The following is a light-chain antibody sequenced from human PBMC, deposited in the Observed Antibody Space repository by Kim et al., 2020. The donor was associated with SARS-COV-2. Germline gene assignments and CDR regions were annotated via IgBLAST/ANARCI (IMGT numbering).Light chain of an antibody. V-gene: IGKV3-15*01. CDR3: QQYNNCHA. J-gene: IGKJ2*01. CDR2: GAS. CDR1: QSVSSN. Sequence: EIVMTQSPGTLSVSPGERVTLSCRASQSVSSNLAWYQQKPGQAPRLLIYGASTRASGIPVRCSGSGSGTESTLTISSLQSEDFAVDYCQQYNNCHAFGQGTKLEI.